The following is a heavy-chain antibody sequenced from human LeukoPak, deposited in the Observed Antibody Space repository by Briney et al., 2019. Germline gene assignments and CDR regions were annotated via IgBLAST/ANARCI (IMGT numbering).Heavy chain of an antibody. Sequence: GGSLRLSCAASGFTFSSRWMSWVRQAPGKGLEWVANIKQDGSEKYYVDSVKGRFTISRDNAKNSLYLQMNSLRVEDMAVYYCARGGGSAASGSQVRVDYMDVWGKGTTVTISS. CDR3: ARGGGSAASGSQVRVDYMDV. CDR2: IKQDGSEK. CDR1: GFTFSSRW. J-gene: IGHJ6*03. D-gene: IGHD3-10*01. V-gene: IGHV3-7*01.